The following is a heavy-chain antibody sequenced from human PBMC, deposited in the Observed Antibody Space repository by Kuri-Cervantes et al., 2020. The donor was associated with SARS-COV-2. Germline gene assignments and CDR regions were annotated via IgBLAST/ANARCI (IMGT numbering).Heavy chain of an antibody. CDR2: IKQDGSEK. Sequence: GESLKISCAASGFTFSSYWMSWVRQAPGKGLEWVANIKQDGSEKYYVDSVKGRFTISRDNSKNTLYLQMNSLRAEDTAVYYCATRYYYDSSGAFDYWGQGILVAVSS. D-gene: IGHD3-22*01. J-gene: IGHJ4*02. V-gene: IGHV3-7*01. CDR3: ATRYYYDSSGAFDY. CDR1: GFTFSSYW.